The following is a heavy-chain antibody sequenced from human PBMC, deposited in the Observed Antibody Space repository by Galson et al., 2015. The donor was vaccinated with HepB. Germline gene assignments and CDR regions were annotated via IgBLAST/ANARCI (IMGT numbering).Heavy chain of an antibody. CDR1: GSSVTTSEMC. CDR3: AQTLGYCTKTSCFGAGVGAFNI. Sequence: PALVKPTQTLTLTCTFSGSSVTTSEMCISWIRKPPGKALEWLALIDWEDERYYSTSLKTRLAISKDTSKNQAVLRMTNVDPEDTATYHCAQTLGYCTKTSCFGAGVGAFNIWGQGIMVTVSS. D-gene: IGHD2-8*01. V-gene: IGHV2-70*01. J-gene: IGHJ3*02. CDR2: IDWEDER.